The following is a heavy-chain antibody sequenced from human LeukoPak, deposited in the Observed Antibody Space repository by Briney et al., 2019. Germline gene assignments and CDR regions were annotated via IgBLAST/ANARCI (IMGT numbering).Heavy chain of an antibody. CDR3: ARGRYYFDY. CDR2: IYYSGNT. Sequence: SETLSLTCTVSGGSIISSSYYWGWIRQPPGKGLEWIGSIYYSGNTYYNPSLKSRVSISVDTSKNQFSLKVRSVTAADTAVYYCARGRYYFDYWGQGTLVTVSS. V-gene: IGHV4-39*07. J-gene: IGHJ4*02. CDR1: GGSIISSSYY.